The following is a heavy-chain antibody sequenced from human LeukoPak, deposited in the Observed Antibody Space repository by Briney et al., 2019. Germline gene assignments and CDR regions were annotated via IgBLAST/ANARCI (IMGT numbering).Heavy chain of an antibody. CDR2: IRYDGRIE. V-gene: IGHV3-30*02. J-gene: IGHJ5*02. Sequence: GGSLRLSCAASGFTFSSHGMHWVRQSPGKGLEWVAFIRYDGRIEYYADSVKGRFTISRDNSKNTLYLQMNSLRAEDTAVYYCAKDRGREGFGELLFSLYNWFDPWGRGTLVTVSS. CDR1: GFTFSSHG. D-gene: IGHD3-10*01. CDR3: AKDRGREGFGELLFSLYNWFDP.